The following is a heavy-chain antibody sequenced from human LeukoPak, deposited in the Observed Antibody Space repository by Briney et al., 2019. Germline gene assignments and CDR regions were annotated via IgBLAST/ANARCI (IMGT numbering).Heavy chain of an antibody. CDR3: ARALITMVRGVKFDY. V-gene: IGHV4-34*01. J-gene: IGHJ4*02. D-gene: IGHD3-10*01. CDR2: INHSGST. Sequence: SETLSLTCAVYGGSFSGYYWSWIRQPPAKGLEWIGEINHSGSTNYNPSLKSRVTISVDTSKNQFSLKLSSVTAADTAVYYCARALITMVRGVKFDYWGQGTLVTVSS. CDR1: GGSFSGYY.